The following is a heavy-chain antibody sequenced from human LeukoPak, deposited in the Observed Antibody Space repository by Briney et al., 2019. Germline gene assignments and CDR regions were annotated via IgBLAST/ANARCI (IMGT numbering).Heavy chain of an antibody. J-gene: IGHJ5*02. CDR1: GFTFSSYG. Sequence: PGGTLRLSCAASGFTFSSYGMSWVRQAPGKGLEWVSAISGSGGSTYYADSVKGRFTISRDNSKNTLYLQMNSLRAEDTAVYYCAKDPLWFGELGRDWFDPWGQGTLVTVSS. CDR3: AKDPLWFGELGRDWFDP. CDR2: ISGSGGST. D-gene: IGHD3-10*01. V-gene: IGHV3-23*01.